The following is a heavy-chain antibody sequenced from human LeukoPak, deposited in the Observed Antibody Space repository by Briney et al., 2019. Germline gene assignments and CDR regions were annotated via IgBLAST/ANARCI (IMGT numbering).Heavy chain of an antibody. Sequence: GGSLRLSCAASGFAFSNCGMHWIRQAPGKGLEWVAVITYDGNTKYYLDSVKGRFTISRDNSKNTLYLQMSSLRGEDTAVYYCTKDYSSGWYGGIDYWGQGALVTVSS. V-gene: IGHV3-30*18. CDR2: ITYDGNTK. J-gene: IGHJ4*02. D-gene: IGHD6-19*01. CDR1: GFAFSNCG. CDR3: TKDYSSGWYGGIDY.